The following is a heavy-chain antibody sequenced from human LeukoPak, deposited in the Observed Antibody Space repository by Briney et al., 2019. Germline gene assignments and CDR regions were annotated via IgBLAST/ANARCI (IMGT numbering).Heavy chain of an antibody. Sequence: PGGSLRLSCAASGFTFSSYGMHWVRQAPGKGLEWVAVIWYDGSNKYYADSVKGRFTISRDNSKNTLYLQMNSLRAEDTAVYYCAREDYGDYGMDVWGQGTTVTVSS. D-gene: IGHD4-17*01. J-gene: IGHJ6*02. CDR1: GFTFSSYG. CDR2: IWYDGSNK. CDR3: AREDYGDYGMDV. V-gene: IGHV3-33*01.